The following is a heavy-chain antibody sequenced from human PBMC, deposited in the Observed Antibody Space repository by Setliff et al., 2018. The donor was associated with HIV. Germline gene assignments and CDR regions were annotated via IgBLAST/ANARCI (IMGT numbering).Heavy chain of an antibody. J-gene: IGHJ4*02. CDR2: VNPNSGGT. V-gene: IGHV1-2*06. CDR1: GYTFTGYY. D-gene: IGHD3-22*01. CDR3: ARGLRDSSGYYHPLTFDY. Sequence: ASVQVSCKASGYTFTGYYMHWVRQAPGQGLEWMGRVNPNSGGTNYAQKFQGRVTMTRDTSISTAYMELRRLRSDDTAVYYCARGLRDSSGYYHPLTFDYWGQGTLVTVSS.